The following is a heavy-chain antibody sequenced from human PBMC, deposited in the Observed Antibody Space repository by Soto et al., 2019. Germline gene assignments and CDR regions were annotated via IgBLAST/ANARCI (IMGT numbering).Heavy chain of an antibody. D-gene: IGHD3-22*01. Sequence: ASVKVSCKASGYTFTSYAMHWVRQAPGQRLEWMGWINAGNGNTKYSQKFQGRVTITRDTSASTAYMELSSLRSEDTAVYYCARTPLGGSGYSLVYYYYYGMEVWGQGTTVTVSS. CDR3: ARTPLGGSGYSLVYYYYYGMEV. J-gene: IGHJ6*02. CDR1: GYTFTSYA. V-gene: IGHV1-3*01. CDR2: INAGNGNT.